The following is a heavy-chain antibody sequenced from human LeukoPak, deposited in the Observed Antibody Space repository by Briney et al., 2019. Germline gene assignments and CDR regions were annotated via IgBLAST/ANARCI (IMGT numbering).Heavy chain of an antibody. CDR3: ARTLGVVVVAAPFDY. V-gene: IGHV3-21*01. CDR1: GFTFSSYS. Sequence: GGSLRLSCAASGFTFSSYSMNWVRQAPGKGLKWVSSISSSSSYIYYADSVKGRFTISRDNAKNSLYLQMNSLRAEDTAVYYCARTLGVVVVAAPFDYWGQGTLVTVSS. J-gene: IGHJ4*02. CDR2: ISSSSSYI. D-gene: IGHD2-15*01.